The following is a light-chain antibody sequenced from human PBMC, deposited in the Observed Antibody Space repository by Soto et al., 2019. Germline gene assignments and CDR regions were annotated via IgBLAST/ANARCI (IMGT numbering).Light chain of an antibody. CDR1: QSVSSY. J-gene: IGKJ5*01. V-gene: IGKV3-11*01. Sequence: IVWTQSPATLSLSPGERATLSCRASQSVSSYLAWYQQKPGQAPRLLIYGASSRPTGIPDRFSGGGSGTDFTLTISSLEPEDFAVYYCQQRSNWPPITFGQGTRLEIK. CDR2: GAS. CDR3: QQRSNWPPIT.